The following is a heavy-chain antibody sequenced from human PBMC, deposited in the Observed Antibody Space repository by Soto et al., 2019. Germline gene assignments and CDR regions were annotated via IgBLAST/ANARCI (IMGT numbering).Heavy chain of an antibody. CDR2: TVPVFDTS. J-gene: IGHJ3*01. CDR1: GGTFNGYG. V-gene: IGHV1-69*06. Sequence: QVQLVQSGAVVKKPGSSVVVSCKASGGTFNGYGISWVRQAPGQGLEWMGGTVPVFDTSKYAPRFQGRVTITADKSTSTAYMELSSVRSEDTAISFCARGASKSGADYNGTSAYELWGQGKRVIGSS. D-gene: IGHD2-21*01. CDR3: ARGASKSGADYNGTSAYEL.